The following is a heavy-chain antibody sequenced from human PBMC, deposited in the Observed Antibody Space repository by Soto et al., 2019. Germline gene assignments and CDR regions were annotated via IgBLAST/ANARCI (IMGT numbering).Heavy chain of an antibody. CDR2: ISSSSSYI. V-gene: IGHV3-21*01. J-gene: IGHJ4*02. CDR3: ARAAAAGELDY. D-gene: IGHD6-13*01. CDR1: GFTFGSYS. Sequence: GGSLRLSCAASGFTFGSYSMNWVRQAPGKGLEWVSSISSSSSYIYYADSVKGRFTISRDNAKNSLYLQMNSLRAEDTAVYYCARAAAAGELDYWGQGTLVTVSS.